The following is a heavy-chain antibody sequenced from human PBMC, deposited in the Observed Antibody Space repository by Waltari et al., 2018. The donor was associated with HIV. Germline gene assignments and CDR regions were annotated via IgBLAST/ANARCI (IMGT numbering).Heavy chain of an antibody. V-gene: IGHV3-48*03. CDR2: ISSSGSTI. CDR3: ARDGSSYYGLDY. J-gene: IGHJ4*02. CDR1: GFTLRTYE. Sequence: EVQVVESGGGLVQPGGSLRLPCAASGFTLRTYEMNWVRQAPGKGLEWVSYISSSGSTIYYADSVKGRFTISRDNAKNSLYLQMNSLRAEDTAVYFCARDGSSYYGLDYWGRGTLVTVSS. D-gene: IGHD1-26*01.